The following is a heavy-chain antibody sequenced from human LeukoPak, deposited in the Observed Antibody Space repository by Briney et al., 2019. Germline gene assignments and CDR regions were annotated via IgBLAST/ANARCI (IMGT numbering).Heavy chain of an antibody. V-gene: IGHV1-46*01. J-gene: IGHJ4*02. Sequence: GASVKVSCKASGYTFTNYYMHWVRQAPGQGLEWMGIINPSGGSTSYAQKFQGRATMTRDTSTSTVYVELSSLRSEDTAVYYCARGPMTTVTYYFFDYWGQGTLVTVSS. D-gene: IGHD4-17*01. CDR3: ARGPMTTVTYYFFDY. CDR2: INPSGGST. CDR1: GYTFTNYY.